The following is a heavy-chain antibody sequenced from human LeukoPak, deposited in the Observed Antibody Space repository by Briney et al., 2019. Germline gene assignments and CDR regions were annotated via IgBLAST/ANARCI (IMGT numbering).Heavy chain of an antibody. CDR3: AKDGDSSSWLAEFDF. V-gene: IGHV3-23*01. D-gene: IGHD6-13*01. J-gene: IGHJ4*02. CDR2: ISGSGGST. CDR1: GFTFSSYA. Sequence: TGGSLRLSCAASGFTFSSYAMSWVRQTPGKGLEWVSGISGSGGSTYYADSVKGRFTISRDNSKNTLYLQMNGLRVEDTAVYYCAKDGDSSSWLAEFDFWGQGTLVTVSS.